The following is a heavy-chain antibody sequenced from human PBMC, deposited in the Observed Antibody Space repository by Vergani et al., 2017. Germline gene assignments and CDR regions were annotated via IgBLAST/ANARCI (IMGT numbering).Heavy chain of an antibody. CDR2: ISSSGSTI. CDR3: ARAEVIYDILTGYYIGPPGY. V-gene: IGHV3-11*04. Sequence: QVQLVESGGGVVQPGGSLRLSCAASGFTFSDYYMSWIRQAPGKGLEWVSYISSSGSTIYYADSVKGRFTISRDNAKNSLYLQMNSLRAEDTAVYYCARAEVIYDILTGYYIGPPGYWGQGTLVTVSS. CDR1: GFTFSDYY. J-gene: IGHJ4*02. D-gene: IGHD3-9*01.